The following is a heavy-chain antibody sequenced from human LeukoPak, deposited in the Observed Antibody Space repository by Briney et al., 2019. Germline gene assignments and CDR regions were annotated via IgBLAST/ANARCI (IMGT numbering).Heavy chain of an antibody. Sequence: GASVKVSCKASGYSFSGYYIHWVRQAPGQGLEWMGWINPNSGDTNYAQKFQGRVTVTRDSSISTAYMELSSLRSDDTAVYYCASDWTLDYWGQGTLVTVSS. CDR1: GYSFSGYY. CDR3: ASDWTLDY. V-gene: IGHV1-2*02. J-gene: IGHJ4*02. CDR2: INPNSGDT. D-gene: IGHD1-1*01.